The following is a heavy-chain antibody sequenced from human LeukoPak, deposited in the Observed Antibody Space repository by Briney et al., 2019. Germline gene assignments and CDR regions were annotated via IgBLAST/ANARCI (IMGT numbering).Heavy chain of an antibody. CDR3: ARENIRDLGVFDY. V-gene: IGHV1-69*01. CDR1: GGTFSSYA. D-gene: IGHD3-16*01. J-gene: IGHJ4*02. CDR2: IIPIFGTA. Sequence: GASVKVSCKASGGTFSSYAISWVRQAPGQGLEWMGGIIPIFGTASYAQKFQGRVTITADESTSTAYMELSSLRSEDTAVYYCARENIRDLGVFDYWGQGTLVTVSS.